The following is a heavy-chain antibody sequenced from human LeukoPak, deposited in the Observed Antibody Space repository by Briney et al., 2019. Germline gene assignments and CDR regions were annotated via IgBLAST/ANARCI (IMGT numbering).Heavy chain of an antibody. CDR1: GFSFSRYS. D-gene: IGHD3-22*01. Sequence: GGSLRLSCAASGFSFSRYSMNWVRQAPGRGLEWVSSVSTSSSYIYYADSLKGRFTISRDNAKKSLYLQMNSLRAEDTAVYYCARGGTYYYDSSGYYYHYWGQGTLVTVSS. J-gene: IGHJ4*02. CDR3: ARGGTYYYDSSGYYYHY. CDR2: VSTSSSYI. V-gene: IGHV3-21*01.